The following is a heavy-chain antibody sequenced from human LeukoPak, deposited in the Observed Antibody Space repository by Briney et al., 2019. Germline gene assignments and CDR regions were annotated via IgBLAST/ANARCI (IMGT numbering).Heavy chain of an antibody. CDR2: IYYSGST. D-gene: IGHD6-13*01. CDR1: GGSISSYY. J-gene: IGHJ5*02. Sequence: PSETLSLTCTVSGGSISSYYWSWIRQPPGKGLEWIGYIYYSGSTNYNPSLKSRVTISVDTSKNQFSLKLSSVTAAGTAVYYCASHPVGSSWYGDWWFDPWGQGTLVTVSS. CDR3: ASHPVGSSWYGDWWFDP. V-gene: IGHV4-59*08.